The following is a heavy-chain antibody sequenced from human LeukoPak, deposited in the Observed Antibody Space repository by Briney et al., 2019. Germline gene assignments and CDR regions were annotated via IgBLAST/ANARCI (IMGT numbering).Heavy chain of an antibody. Sequence: ASVKVSCKASGYRFISNYIQWVRQAPGLGPEWMGWMHPGNGNTRYAEKFQGRVTMTKDTSINTAYLDLSSLRSDDTAVYYCAREGSYCVGGDCYSFDFWGQGTLITVSS. CDR1: GYRFISNY. J-gene: IGHJ4*02. CDR3: AREGSYCVGGDCYSFDF. V-gene: IGHV1-2*02. CDR2: MHPGNGNT. D-gene: IGHD2-21*02.